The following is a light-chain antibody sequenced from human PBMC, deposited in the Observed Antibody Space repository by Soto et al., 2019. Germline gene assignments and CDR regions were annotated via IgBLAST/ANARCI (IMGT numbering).Light chain of an antibody. Sequence: DLQMTQSPSTLSASAGDRVTITCRASQSCRNSLAWYQQKAGKAPTLLIYDASTLQSGVPSRFSGSGSGTEFSLTISSLHPEDFATYYCLCYITYPWTFGQGTKVDIK. CDR3: LCYITYPWT. CDR2: DAS. V-gene: IGKV1-5*01. J-gene: IGKJ1*01. CDR1: QSCRNS.